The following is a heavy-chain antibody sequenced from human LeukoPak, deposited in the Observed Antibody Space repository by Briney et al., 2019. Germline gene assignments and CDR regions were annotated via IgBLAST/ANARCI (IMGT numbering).Heavy chain of an antibody. Sequence: ASVKVSCKASGYTFTGYYMHWVRQAPGQGLEWMGWINPNSGSTSYAQKFQGRVTMTRDMSTSTVYMELSSLRSEDTAVYYCARDRDYYGSGSPRKSNWFDPWGQGTLVTVSS. V-gene: IGHV1-46*01. D-gene: IGHD3-10*01. CDR2: INPNSGST. CDR3: ARDRDYYGSGSPRKSNWFDP. CDR1: GYTFTGYY. J-gene: IGHJ5*02.